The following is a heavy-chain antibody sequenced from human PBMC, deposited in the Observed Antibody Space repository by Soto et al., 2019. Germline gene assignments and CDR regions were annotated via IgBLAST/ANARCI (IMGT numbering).Heavy chain of an antibody. Sequence: PGGSLRLSCAASGFTFSSSAMSWVRQAPGRGLEWVSSIGGGGVSTYYADSVKGRFTISRDNSKNIMYLHMNSLRAEDTAVYYCAKVYFFYYFDYWGRGALVTVSS. J-gene: IGHJ4*02. D-gene: IGHD1-26*01. CDR1: GFTFSSSA. CDR2: IGGGGVST. CDR3: AKVYFFYYFDY. V-gene: IGHV3-23*01.